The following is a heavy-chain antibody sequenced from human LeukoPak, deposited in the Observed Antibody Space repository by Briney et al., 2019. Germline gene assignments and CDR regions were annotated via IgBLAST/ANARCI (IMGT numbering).Heavy chain of an antibody. D-gene: IGHD3-10*01. V-gene: IGHV3-33*01. Sequence: GSLRLSCAASGFTFSSYGMHWVRQAPGKGLEWVAVIWYDGSNKYYADSVKGRFTISRDNSKNTLYLQMNSLRAEDTAVYYCARGGYYLYGMDVWGQGTTVTVSS. CDR3: ARGGYYLYGMDV. CDR1: GFTFSSYG. CDR2: IWYDGSNK. J-gene: IGHJ6*02.